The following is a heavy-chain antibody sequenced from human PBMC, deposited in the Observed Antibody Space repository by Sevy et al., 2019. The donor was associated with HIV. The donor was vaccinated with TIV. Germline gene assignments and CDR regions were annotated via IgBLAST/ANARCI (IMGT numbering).Heavy chain of an antibody. CDR2: LSGNGGST. CDR3: AKDRVWELGDAFDI. Sequence: GGSLRLSCAASGFTFSSYAMNWVRQAPGKGLEWVSGLSGNGGSTNYADSVKGRFTISRDNSKNTLYLQMNSLRAEDTAIYDCAKDRVWELGDAFDIWGQGTMVTVSS. D-gene: IGHD1-26*01. V-gene: IGHV3-23*01. J-gene: IGHJ3*02. CDR1: GFTFSSYA.